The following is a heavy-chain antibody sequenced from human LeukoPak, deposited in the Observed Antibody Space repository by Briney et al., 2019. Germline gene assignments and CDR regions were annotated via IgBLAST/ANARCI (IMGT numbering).Heavy chain of an antibody. Sequence: GASVKLSCKASGYTFTSYDINWVRQATGQGLEWMGWMNPNSGNTGYAQKFQGRVTMTRNTSISTAYMELSSLRSEDTAVYYCATGLTDYGSRDCDYWGQGTLVTVSS. CDR3: ATGLTDYGSRDCDY. V-gene: IGHV1-8*01. D-gene: IGHD3-22*01. J-gene: IGHJ4*02. CDR1: GYTFTSYD. CDR2: MNPNSGNT.